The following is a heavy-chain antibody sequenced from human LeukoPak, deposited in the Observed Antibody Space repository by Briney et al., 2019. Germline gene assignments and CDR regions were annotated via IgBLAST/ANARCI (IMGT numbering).Heavy chain of an antibody. CDR2: IYYSGGT. J-gene: IGHJ4*02. CDR3: ARDLVRGAYDY. V-gene: IGHV4-59*01. Sequence: SETLSLTCTVSGGSISSYYWSWIRQPPGKGLEWIGYIYYSGGTNYNPSLKSRVTISLDTSKNQFSLKLSSVTAADTAVYYCARDLVRGAYDYWGQGTLVTVSS. D-gene: IGHD3-10*01. CDR1: GGSISSYY.